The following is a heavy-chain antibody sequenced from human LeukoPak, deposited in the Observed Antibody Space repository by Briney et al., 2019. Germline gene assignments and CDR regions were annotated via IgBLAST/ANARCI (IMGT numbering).Heavy chain of an antibody. V-gene: IGHV3-73*01. J-gene: IGHJ4*02. Sequence: PGGSLRLSCAASGFAFSGSAMHWVRQASGKGLEWVGRIRSKANSYATAYAASVKGRFTISRDDSENTAYLQMNSLRAEDTAVYYCAKGQSVHEYWGQGTLVTVSS. CDR3: AKGQSVHEY. CDR1: GFAFSGSA. CDR2: IRSKANSYAT.